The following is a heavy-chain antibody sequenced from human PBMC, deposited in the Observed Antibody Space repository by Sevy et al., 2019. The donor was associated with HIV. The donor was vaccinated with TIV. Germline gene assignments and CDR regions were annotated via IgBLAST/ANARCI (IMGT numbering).Heavy chain of an antibody. Sequence: GGSLRLSCAASAFTFNNAWMSWVRQAPGMGLEWVGRIKSKTDGGTTDYAAPMKGRFTISRDDSKNTLYLQMNSLKTDVTAVYYCARFADYDSSGYYYYDYWGQGTLVTVSS. CDR3: ARFADYDSSGYYYYDY. D-gene: IGHD3-22*01. J-gene: IGHJ4*02. CDR2: IKSKTDGGTT. CDR1: AFTFNNAW. V-gene: IGHV3-15*01.